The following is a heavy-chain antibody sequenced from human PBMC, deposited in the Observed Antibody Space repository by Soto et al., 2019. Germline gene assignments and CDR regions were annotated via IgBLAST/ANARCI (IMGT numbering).Heavy chain of an antibody. CDR1: GGTFSSYA. CDR3: ARDLTYYDFWSGPPQRFVH. CDR2: IIPIFGTA. Sequence: SVKVSCKASGGTFSSYAISWVRQAPGQGLEWMGGIIPIFGTANYAQKLQGRVTITADASTSTAYMELRSLRSDDTAVYYCARDLTYYDFWSGPPQRFVHWGPGTLVTVS. D-gene: IGHD3-3*01. J-gene: IGHJ5*02. V-gene: IGHV1-69*13.